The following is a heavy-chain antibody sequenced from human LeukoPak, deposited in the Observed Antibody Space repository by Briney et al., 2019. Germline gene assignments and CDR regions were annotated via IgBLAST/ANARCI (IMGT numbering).Heavy chain of an antibody. Sequence: ASVKVPCKASGGTFSSYAISWVRQAPGQGLEWMGGIIPIFGTANYAQKFQGRVTITADESTSTAYMELSSQRSEDTAVYYCAREVAGRLYFDYWGQGTLVTVSS. D-gene: IGHD6-19*01. CDR1: GGTFSSYA. V-gene: IGHV1-69*13. J-gene: IGHJ4*02. CDR2: IIPIFGTA. CDR3: AREVAGRLYFDY.